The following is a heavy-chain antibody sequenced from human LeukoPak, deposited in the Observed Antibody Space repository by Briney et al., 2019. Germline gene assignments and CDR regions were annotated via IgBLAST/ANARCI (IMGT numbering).Heavy chain of an antibody. J-gene: IGHJ3*02. D-gene: IGHD6-19*01. CDR1: GFTFDDHA. V-gene: IGHV3-9*03. CDR2: ISWNSGSI. CDR3: AKDRSSGWYFDAFDI. Sequence: GGSLRLSCAASGFTFDDHAMHWVRQAPGKGLEWVSGISWNSGSIGYADSLKGRFTISRDNAKNSLYLQMNSLRPEDMALYYCAKDRSSGWYFDAFDIWGQGTMVTVSS.